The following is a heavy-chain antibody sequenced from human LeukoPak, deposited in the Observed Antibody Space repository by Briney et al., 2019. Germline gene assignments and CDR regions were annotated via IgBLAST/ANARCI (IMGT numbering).Heavy chain of an antibody. V-gene: IGHV4-39*02. CDR1: RPSPSSSRYC. J-gene: IGHJ4*02. Sequence: SETLSLTSILPRPSPSSSRYCCDWIRHPPGKGLEWIGSIFHTGITYYNPSLRSRVPMSLDTSKNQFSLKPSSVTAADTAVYYCVRERWQGREFDYWGRGTLVTVSS. CDR2: IFHTGIT. CDR3: VRERWQGREFDY. D-gene: IGHD5-24*01.